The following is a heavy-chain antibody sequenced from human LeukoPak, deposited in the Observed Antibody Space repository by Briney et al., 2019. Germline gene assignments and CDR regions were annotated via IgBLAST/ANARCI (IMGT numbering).Heavy chain of an antibody. CDR3: ARLYSSSSRAYYYYYYMDV. D-gene: IGHD6-6*01. CDR2: IKQNGSEK. J-gene: IGHJ6*03. V-gene: IGHV3-7*01. CDR1: GFTFSSYW. Sequence: PGGSLRLSCAASGFTFSSYWMSWVRQAPGKGQEWVANIKQNGSEKYYVDSVKGRFTISRDNAKNSLYLQMNSLRAEDTAVYYCARLYSSSSRAYYYYYYMDVWGKGTTVTVSS.